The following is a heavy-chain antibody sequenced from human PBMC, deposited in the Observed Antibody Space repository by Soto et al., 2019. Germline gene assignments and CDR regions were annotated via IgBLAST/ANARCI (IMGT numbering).Heavy chain of an antibody. CDR3: ARSIGYYYDSSGRGFDY. V-gene: IGHV1-3*01. J-gene: IGHJ4*02. D-gene: IGHD3-22*01. CDR2: INAGNGNT. Sequence: ASVKVSCKASGYTFTSYGISWVRHAPGQRLEWMGWINAGNGNTKYSQKFQGRVTITRDTSASTAYMELSSLRSEDTAVYYCARSIGYYYDSSGRGFDYWGQGTLVTVSS. CDR1: GYTFTSYG.